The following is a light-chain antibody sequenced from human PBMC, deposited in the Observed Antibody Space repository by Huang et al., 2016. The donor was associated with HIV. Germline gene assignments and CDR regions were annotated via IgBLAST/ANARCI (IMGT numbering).Light chain of an antibody. CDR1: QSVSDY. Sequence: EIVLTQSPATLSLSPGERVTLSCRASQSVSDYLVWYQQKPGQAPRLLIYDASTRATDIPARFSGSGSGTDFTLTISSLEPEDFAVYYCQQRSNWPPVYTFGQGTKLEIK. V-gene: IGKV3-11*01. J-gene: IGKJ2*01. CDR3: QQRSNWPPVYT. CDR2: DAS.